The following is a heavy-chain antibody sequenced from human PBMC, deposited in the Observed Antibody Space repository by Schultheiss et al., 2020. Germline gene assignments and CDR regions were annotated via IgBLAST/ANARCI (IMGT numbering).Heavy chain of an antibody. Sequence: GGSLRLSCAASGFTFSSYSMSWVRQAPGKGLEWISYISSSNMRYYADSVKGRFTISRDNSKNTLYLQMNSLRAEDTAVYYCAKDRRFLEWLPRGYFDYWGQVTLVTVSS. D-gene: IGHD3-3*01. V-gene: IGHV3-48*01. J-gene: IGHJ4*02. CDR1: GFTFSSYS. CDR2: ISSSNMR. CDR3: AKDRRFLEWLPRGYFDY.